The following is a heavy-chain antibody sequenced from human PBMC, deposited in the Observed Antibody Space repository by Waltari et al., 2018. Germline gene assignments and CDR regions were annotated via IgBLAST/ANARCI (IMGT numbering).Heavy chain of an antibody. J-gene: IGHJ4*02. CDR1: GGSFSGYY. CDR2: INHSGST. D-gene: IGHD3-3*01. V-gene: IGHV4-34*01. CDR3: ATQYYDFWSGYFDY. Sequence: VQLQQWGAGLLKPSETLSLTCAVYGGSFSGYYWSWNRQPPGKGLEWIGEINHSGSTNYNPSLKSRVTISVDTSKNQFSLKLSSVTAADTAVYYCATQYYDFWSGYFDYWGQGTLVTVSS.